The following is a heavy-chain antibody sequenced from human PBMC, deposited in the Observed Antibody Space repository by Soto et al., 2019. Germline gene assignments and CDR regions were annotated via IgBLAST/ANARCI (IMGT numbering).Heavy chain of an antibody. J-gene: IGHJ3*02. CDR1: GYTFISCG. CDR2: ISAYNGNT. D-gene: IGHD1-26*01. CDR3: ARDPQYSGSLSGGGDAFDI. Sequence: ASVKVSCKASGYTFISCGINWVRQAPGDGLEWLGWISAYNGNTKYAQKFQGRVTLTTDTSTSTAYMELRSLRSDDTAVYYCARDPQYSGSLSGGGDAFDIWGQGTMVTVSS. V-gene: IGHV1-18*01.